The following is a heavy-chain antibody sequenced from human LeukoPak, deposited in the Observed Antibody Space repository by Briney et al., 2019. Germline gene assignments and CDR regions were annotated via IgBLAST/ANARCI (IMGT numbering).Heavy chain of an antibody. V-gene: IGHV1-46*01. Sequence: ASVKVSCKASGYTFTSHYMHWVRQAPGQGLEWMGIINPSGGSTSYAQKFQGRVTITRDTSASTAYMELSSLRSEDTAVYYCARGSGWQTDFDYWGQGTLVTVSS. D-gene: IGHD6-19*01. CDR2: INPSGGST. CDR3: ARGSGWQTDFDY. J-gene: IGHJ4*02. CDR1: GYTFTSHY.